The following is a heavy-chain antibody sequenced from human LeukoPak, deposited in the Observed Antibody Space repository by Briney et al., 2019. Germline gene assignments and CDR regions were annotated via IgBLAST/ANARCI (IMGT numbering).Heavy chain of an antibody. CDR2: IWYDGSNK. V-gene: IGHV3-33*01. J-gene: IGHJ4*02. D-gene: IGHD3-22*01. CDR3: ARARIYRDSSGYYLGRYYFDY. CDR1: GFTFSTYG. Sequence: PGGSLRLSCAASGFTFSTYGMHWVRQAPGKGLEWVAVIWYDGSNKYYADSVKGRFTISRDNSKNTLYLQMNSLRAEDTAVYYCARARIYRDSSGYYLGRYYFDYWGQGTLVTVSS.